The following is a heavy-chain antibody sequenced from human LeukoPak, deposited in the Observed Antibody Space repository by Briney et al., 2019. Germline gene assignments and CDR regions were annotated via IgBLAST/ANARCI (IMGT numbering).Heavy chain of an antibody. CDR1: GFTFSSYK. CDR2: ISSSSNYI. J-gene: IGHJ4*02. V-gene: IGHV3-21*01. CDR3: AKDSHGYYDSSGYPLDY. D-gene: IGHD3-22*01. Sequence: PGGSLRLSCAASGFTFSSYKMNWVRQAPGKGLEWVSSISSSSNYIYYADFVKGRFTISRDNAKNSPYLQMNSLRAEDTAVYYCAKDSHGYYDSSGYPLDYWGQGTLVTVSS.